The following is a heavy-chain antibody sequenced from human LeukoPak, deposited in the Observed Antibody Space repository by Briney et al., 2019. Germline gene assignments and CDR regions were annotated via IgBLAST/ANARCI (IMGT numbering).Heavy chain of an antibody. CDR3: ARVDRFGESTHYFDD. V-gene: IGHV3-7*01. CDR1: AFTFNDYW. Sequence: GGSLRLSCATSAFTFNDYWMSWVRQTPGKGLEWVANIREDGSEKYYVDSVTGRFTISRDNAKNSLYLQMNSLRVEDTAVYYCARVDRFGESTHYFDDWGQGTLVTVSS. D-gene: IGHD3-10*01. CDR2: IREDGSEK. J-gene: IGHJ4*02.